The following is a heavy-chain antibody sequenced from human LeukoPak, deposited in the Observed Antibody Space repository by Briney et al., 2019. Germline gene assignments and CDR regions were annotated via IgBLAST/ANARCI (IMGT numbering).Heavy chain of an antibody. CDR1: GFTVSSNY. J-gene: IGHJ5*02. D-gene: IGHD3-10*01. Sequence: TGGSLRLSCAASGFTVSSNYMSWVRQAPGKGLEWVSAIGGSGVSTFYADSVKGRFTISRDNSRNTLYLQMNSLRVEDTAVYYCAKGGLRSSPRGFDPWGQGTLVTVSS. V-gene: IGHV3-23*01. CDR2: IGGSGVST. CDR3: AKGGLRSSPRGFDP.